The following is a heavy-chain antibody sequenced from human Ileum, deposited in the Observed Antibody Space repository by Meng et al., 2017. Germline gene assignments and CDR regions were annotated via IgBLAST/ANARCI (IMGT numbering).Heavy chain of an antibody. CDR2: ISHSGCA. V-gene: IGHV4-4*02. CDR3: ARHGGYSQDF. Sequence: QGHLPESGPGLVRPSGTLSITSEVSSGSISSNTYWSWVRQPPGKGLEWIGQISHSGCAYYHPSLKRRVTMSVDKSKSQFSLMLTSVTAADKAIYYCARHGGYSQDFWGQGTLVTVSS. D-gene: IGHD4-23*01. CDR1: SGSISSNTY. J-gene: IGHJ4*02.